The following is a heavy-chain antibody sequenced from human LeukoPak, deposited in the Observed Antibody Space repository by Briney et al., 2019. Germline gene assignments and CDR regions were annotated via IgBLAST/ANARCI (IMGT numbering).Heavy chain of an antibody. CDR1: GFTFSSYW. D-gene: IGHD3-3*01. CDR3: AKGGTYYDFWSGYSTLAEYFQH. V-gene: IGHV3-7*01. J-gene: IGHJ1*01. CDR2: IKQDGSEK. Sequence: PGGSLRLSCAASGFTFSSYWMSWVRQAPGKGLEWVANIKQDGSEKYYADSVKGRFTISRDNSKNTLYLQMNSLRAEDTAVYYCAKGGTYYDFWSGYSTLAEYFQHWGQGTLVTVSS.